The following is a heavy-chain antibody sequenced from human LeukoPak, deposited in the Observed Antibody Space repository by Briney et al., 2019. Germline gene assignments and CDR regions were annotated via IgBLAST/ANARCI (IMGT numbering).Heavy chain of an antibody. CDR3: AREPEGVLPHFDY. J-gene: IGHJ4*02. Sequence: PGGSLRLSCAASGFTFSSYAMHWVRQAPGKGLEWVAVISYDGSNKYYADSVKGRFTISRDNSKNTLYLQMNSLRAEDTAAYYCAREPEGVLPHFDYWGQGTLVTVSS. CDR1: GFTFSSYA. CDR2: ISYDGSNK. D-gene: IGHD1-14*01. V-gene: IGHV3-30-3*01.